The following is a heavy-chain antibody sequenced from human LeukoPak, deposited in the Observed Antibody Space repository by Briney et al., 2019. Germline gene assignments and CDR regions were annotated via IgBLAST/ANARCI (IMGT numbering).Heavy chain of an antibody. CDR3: ARDRGIKY. Sequence: PGGSLRLSCAASGFTFSSYWMTWVRHAPGKGLEWVANIKDDGSEKYYVDSVKGRFTISRDNAKDSVYLQMNSLRAEDTAVYYCARDRGIKYWGQGTLVTVSS. V-gene: IGHV3-7*05. CDR2: IKDDGSEK. CDR1: GFTFSSYW. J-gene: IGHJ4*02. D-gene: IGHD3-10*01.